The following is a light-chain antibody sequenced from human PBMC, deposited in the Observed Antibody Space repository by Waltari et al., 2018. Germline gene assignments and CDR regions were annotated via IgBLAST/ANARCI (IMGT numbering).Light chain of an antibody. CDR1: QSVSSN. J-gene: IGKJ4*01. V-gene: IGKV3-15*01. CDR2: GAS. CDR3: QQYNNWPGT. Sequence: EIVMTQSPATLSVSPGERATLSCRATQSVSSNLAWYQPKPGQAPRLLIYGASSRATGIPARFSGSGSGTEFTLTISSPQSEDFAVYYCQQYNNWPGTFGGGTKVEIK.